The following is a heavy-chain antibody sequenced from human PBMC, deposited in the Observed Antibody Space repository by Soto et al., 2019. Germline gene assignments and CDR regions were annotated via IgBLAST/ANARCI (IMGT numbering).Heavy chain of an antibody. Sequence: GGSLRLSCAASGFTFSSYSMNWVRQAPGKGLEWVSPISSNSYIYYADSVKGRFTISRDNAKNSLYLQMNSLRAEDTAVYYCARDNWFDPWGQGTLVTVSS. J-gene: IGHJ5*02. V-gene: IGHV3-21*01. CDR3: ARDNWFDP. CDR2: ISSNSYI. CDR1: GFTFSSYS.